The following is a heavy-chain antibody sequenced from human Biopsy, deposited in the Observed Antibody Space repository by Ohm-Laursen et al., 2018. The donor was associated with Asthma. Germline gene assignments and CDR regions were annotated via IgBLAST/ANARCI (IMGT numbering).Heavy chain of an antibody. J-gene: IGHJ1*01. Sequence: SLRLSCTAFGFTFGDYWMSWVRQVPGKGPEWVANIKHDGTEKNHVDSLKGRFTISRDNAKNSLYLQMNSLRAEDTAVYYCARTFHFWSPYHAEHYQLWGQGTLVTVPS. D-gene: IGHD3-3*02. CDR1: GFTFGDYW. V-gene: IGHV3-7*01. CDR2: IKHDGTEK. CDR3: ARTFHFWSPYHAEHYQL.